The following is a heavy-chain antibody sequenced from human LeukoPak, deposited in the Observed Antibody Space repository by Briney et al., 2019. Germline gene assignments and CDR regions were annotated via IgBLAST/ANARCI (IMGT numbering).Heavy chain of an antibody. CDR1: GGSISSSSYY. CDR2: IYYSGST. V-gene: IGHV4-39*01. CDR3: ARHVTSSGSYYPYWFDP. Sequence: SETLSLTCTVSGGSISSSSYYWGWIRQPPGKGLEWIGSIYYSGSTYYNPSLKSRLTISVDTSKNQFSLKLSSVTAADTAVYYCARHVTSSGSYYPYWFDPWGQGTLVTVSS. D-gene: IGHD1-26*01. J-gene: IGHJ5*02.